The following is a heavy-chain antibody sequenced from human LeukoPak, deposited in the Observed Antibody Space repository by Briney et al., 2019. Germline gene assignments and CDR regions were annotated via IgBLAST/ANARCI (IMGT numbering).Heavy chain of an antibody. Sequence: GGSLRLSCEASGFRFSGYWLNWVRQAPGQGLEWVANINPDGSGKYYVDSVKGRFTISRDDAKNSLYLQMNSLRAEDTAVYYRAGGANWGQGTPVTVSS. CDR3: AGGAN. CDR2: INPDGSGK. J-gene: IGHJ4*02. V-gene: IGHV3-7*04. CDR1: GFRFSGYW.